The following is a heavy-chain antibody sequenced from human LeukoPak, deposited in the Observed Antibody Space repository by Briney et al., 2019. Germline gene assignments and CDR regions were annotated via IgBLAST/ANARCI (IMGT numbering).Heavy chain of an antibody. CDR1: GFTFSRNG. J-gene: IGHJ4*02. CDR2: ISYDGSNK. D-gene: IGHD3-3*01. V-gene: IGHV3-30*18. Sequence: TGGSLRLSCEASGFTFSRNGMHWVRQAPGKGLEWVAFISYDGSNKYYADSVKGRFTISRDNSKNTLYLQMNSLRAEDTAVYYCAKGITIFGVVDYFDYWGQGTLVTVSS. CDR3: AKGITIFGVVDYFDY.